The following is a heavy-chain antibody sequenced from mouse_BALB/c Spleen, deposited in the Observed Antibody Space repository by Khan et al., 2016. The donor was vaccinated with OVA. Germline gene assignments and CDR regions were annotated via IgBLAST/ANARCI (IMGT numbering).Heavy chain of an antibody. Sequence: QVQLKQSGAELVKPGASVKLSCKASGYTFISYYMYWVKQRPGQGLEWIGEINPSDGDTNFNEKFKSKATLTVDKSSNTAYMQLSSLASEDSAVYYCIRSGYGSFAYWGQGTLVTVSA. D-gene: IGHD2-2*01. CDR1: GYTFISYY. J-gene: IGHJ3*01. CDR3: IRSGYGSFAY. CDR2: INPSDGDT. V-gene: IGHV1S81*02.